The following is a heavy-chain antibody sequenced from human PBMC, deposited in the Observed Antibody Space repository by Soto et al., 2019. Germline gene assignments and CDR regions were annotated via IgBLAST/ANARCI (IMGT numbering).Heavy chain of an antibody. J-gene: IGHJ4*02. Sequence: QVQLVQSGAEVKKPGASVKVSCKASGYTFTNYAFHWARQAPGQGLEWVGWINAGDGNTQYSQKFQGRITITRDTPASPAYMVLSSLRSEDTAVYYCARDKTVGLQHRGDDYWGQGTLVTVSS. V-gene: IGHV1-3*01. CDR1: GYTFTNYA. CDR2: INAGDGNT. D-gene: IGHD1-26*01. CDR3: ARDKTVGLQHRGDDY.